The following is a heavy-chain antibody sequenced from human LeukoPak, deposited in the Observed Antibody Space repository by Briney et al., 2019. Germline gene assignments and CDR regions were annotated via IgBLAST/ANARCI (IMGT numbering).Heavy chain of an antibody. Sequence: PGGSLRLSCAASGFTFSSYEMNWVRQAPGKGLEWVSYISSSGSTIYYADSVKGRFTISRDNAKNSLYLQMNSLRAEDTAVYYCARHDWIQHAFDIWGQGTMVTVSS. CDR2: ISSSGSTI. J-gene: IGHJ3*02. D-gene: IGHD5-18*01. V-gene: IGHV3-48*03. CDR3: ARHDWIQHAFDI. CDR1: GFTFSSYE.